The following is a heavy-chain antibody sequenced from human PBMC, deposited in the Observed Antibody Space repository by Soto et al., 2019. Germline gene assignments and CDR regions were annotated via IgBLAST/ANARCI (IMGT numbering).Heavy chain of an antibody. V-gene: IGHV4-30-2*01. D-gene: IGHD3-10*01. CDR2: IYHSAST. Sequence: QLQLQESGSGLVKPSQTLSLTCAVSGGSISSGGYSWSWIRQPPGKGLEWIGYIYHSASTYYNPSLKSRVPISVDRSKNQFSLKLSSVTAADTAVYYCARSGSYLTYYFDYWGQGTLVTVSS. J-gene: IGHJ4*02. CDR3: ARSGSYLTYYFDY. CDR1: GGSISSGGYS.